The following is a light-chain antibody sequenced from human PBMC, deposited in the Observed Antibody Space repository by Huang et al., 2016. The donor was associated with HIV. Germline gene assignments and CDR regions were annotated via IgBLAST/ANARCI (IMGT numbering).Light chain of an antibody. J-gene: IGKJ3*01. Sequence: DIVMTQSPDSLPVSLGERATINCKSSQSVLSSSNHENYLAWYQQKPEQPPKLLIYWASTLESGVPDRFSGSGSGTDFTLTITSLQAEDVAVYYCQQYYTTPPTFGPGTKLDIK. CDR1: QSVLSSSNHENY. V-gene: IGKV4-1*01. CDR2: WAS. CDR3: QQYYTTPPT.